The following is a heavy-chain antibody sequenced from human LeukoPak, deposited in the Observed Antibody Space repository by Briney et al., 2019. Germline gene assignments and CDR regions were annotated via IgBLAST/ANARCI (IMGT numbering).Heavy chain of an antibody. V-gene: IGHV3-33*01. J-gene: IGHJ4*02. CDR3: ARPVVLGAYLRGAYYFDS. D-gene: IGHD3-16*01. CDR2: IWYNGSKK. CDR1: GFTFSDHG. Sequence: GGSLRLSCAASGFTFSDHGMHWVRQAPGKGLEWVAIIWYNGSKKYYAESVKGRFTISRDNSKNTLYLQMNSLRVEDTAVYYCARPVVLGAYLRGAYYFDSWGQGTLVTVSS.